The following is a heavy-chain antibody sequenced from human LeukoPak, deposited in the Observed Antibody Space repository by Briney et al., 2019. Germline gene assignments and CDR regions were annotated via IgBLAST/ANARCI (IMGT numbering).Heavy chain of an antibody. CDR1: GFTFSSYS. CDR3: ARRKVWSFNC. Sequence: PGGSLRLSCAASGFTFSSYSMNWVRQAPRKGLEWVSSMSSSSSYIYYADAVKGRFTISRDNAKNSLYLQMNSLGAEDTAVYYCARRKVWSFNCGGQGTLVTASS. J-gene: IGHJ4*02. D-gene: IGHD3-3*01. CDR2: MSSSSSYI. V-gene: IGHV3-21*01.